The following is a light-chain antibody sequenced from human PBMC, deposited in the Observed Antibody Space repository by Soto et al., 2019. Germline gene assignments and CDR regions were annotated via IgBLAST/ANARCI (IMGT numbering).Light chain of an antibody. CDR3: QVWDSPSDHQV. Sequence: SYVVTQPPSVSVAPGQTARITCGRNNIGTKSVHWYQQKPGQAPVLVVYDDSDRPSGIPERFSGSNSGNTATLTISRVEAGDEADYYCQVWDSPSDHQVFGTGTKLTVL. CDR1: NIGTKS. CDR2: DDS. V-gene: IGLV3-21*02. J-gene: IGLJ1*01.